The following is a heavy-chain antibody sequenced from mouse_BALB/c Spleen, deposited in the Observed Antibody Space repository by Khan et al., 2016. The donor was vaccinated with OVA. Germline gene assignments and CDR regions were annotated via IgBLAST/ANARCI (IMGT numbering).Heavy chain of an antibody. Sequence: EVELVESGGDLVKPGGSLKLSCSASGFTFSTYAMSWVRQTPEKRLEWVATIGSGGDNIFYQDSVKGRFTISRDNAKNTLYLHMSSLRSEDTAIYYVARHNYGPFAYWGQGTLVTVSA. CDR2: IGSGGDNI. J-gene: IGHJ3*01. V-gene: IGHV5-9-3*01. CDR1: GFTFSTYA. D-gene: IGHD1-1*01. CDR3: ARHNYGPFAY.